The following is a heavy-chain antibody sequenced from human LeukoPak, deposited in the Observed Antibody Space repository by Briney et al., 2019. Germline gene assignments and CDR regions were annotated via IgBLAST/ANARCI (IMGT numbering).Heavy chain of an antibody. J-gene: IGHJ5*02. CDR3: ARWIQLWLGWFDP. Sequence: SETLSLTCTVSGDSISGYFWSWIRQTPGKGLEWIGYIHYSGATNYNPSLKSRVTMSVDTSKDQFSLKLSSVNAADTAVYYCARWIQLWLGWFDPWGQGTLVTVSS. CDR2: IHYSGAT. CDR1: GDSISGYF. V-gene: IGHV4-59*08. D-gene: IGHD5-18*01.